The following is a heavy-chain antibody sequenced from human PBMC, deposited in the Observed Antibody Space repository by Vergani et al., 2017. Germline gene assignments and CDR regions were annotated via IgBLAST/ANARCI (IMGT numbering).Heavy chain of an antibody. CDR3: AKDVSDRTAWPHCGS. CDR2: ISDDGGGR. CDR1: GFSFRGHS. Sequence: QVHLVESGGGVVQPGRSLTLSCVASGFSFRGHSLHWVRQAPGKGLAWGAMISDDGGGRDYGDFAKGRFTISRDSSKAVYLQMNSLRVEDTAMYFCAKDVSDRTAWPHCGSRGQGTLVTVSS. J-gene: IGHJ4*02. V-gene: IGHV3-30*18. D-gene: IGHD2-21*02.